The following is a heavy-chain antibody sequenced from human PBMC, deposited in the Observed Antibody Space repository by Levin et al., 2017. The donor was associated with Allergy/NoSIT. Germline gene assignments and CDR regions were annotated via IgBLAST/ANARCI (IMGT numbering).Heavy chain of an antibody. CDR3: ARARVDY. CDR1: GFTFSNYW. Sequence: ASVKVSCAASGFTFSNYWMTWVRQAPGKGLEWVANIKQDGSEAYYVDSVKGRFTVSRDNAKNSVYLQMNSLRAEDTAVYYCARARVDYWGQGTLVTVSS. CDR2: IKQDGSEA. J-gene: IGHJ4*02. V-gene: IGHV3-7*01.